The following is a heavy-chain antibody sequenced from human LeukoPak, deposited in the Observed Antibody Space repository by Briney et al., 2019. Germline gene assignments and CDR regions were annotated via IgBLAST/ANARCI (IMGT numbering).Heavy chain of an antibody. CDR2: ISGSDGST. Sequence: PGGSLRLSCAASGFTFSTYAMSWVRQAPGKGLEWVSGISGSDGSTYYADSVEGRFTISRDISKNTLYLQMNTLRAEDTAVYYCAKGGMVGTSGLFDYWGQGTLVTVSS. D-gene: IGHD4-23*01. CDR3: AKGGMVGTSGLFDY. V-gene: IGHV3-23*01. CDR1: GFTFSTYA. J-gene: IGHJ4*02.